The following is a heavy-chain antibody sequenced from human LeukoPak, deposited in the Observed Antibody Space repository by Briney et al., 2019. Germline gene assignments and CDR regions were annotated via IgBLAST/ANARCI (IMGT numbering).Heavy chain of an antibody. CDR3: VRGSTLRHYQY. Sequence: PSETLSLTCTVSGGSISSSTYYWGWIRRPPGKGLEWIGSIYYSGSTYYNPSLKSRVTVSVDTSKNQFSLKLCSVTAADTAVYYCVRGSTLRHYQYWGQGTLVTVSS. V-gene: IGHV4-39*01. J-gene: IGHJ4*02. CDR1: GGSISSSTYY. CDR2: IYYSGST. D-gene: IGHD3-16*01.